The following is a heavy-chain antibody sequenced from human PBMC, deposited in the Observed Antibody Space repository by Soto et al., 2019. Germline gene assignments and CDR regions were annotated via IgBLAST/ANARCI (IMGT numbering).Heavy chain of an antibody. CDR2: ISYDGSNK. Sequence: GGSLRLSCAASGFTFSSYGMHWVRQAPGKGLEWVAVISYDGSNKYYADSVKGRFTISRDNSKNTLYLQMNSLRAEDTAVYYCAKGDRELHSGDFDYWGQGTLVTVSS. CDR1: GFTFSSYG. V-gene: IGHV3-30*18. D-gene: IGHD1-26*01. J-gene: IGHJ4*02. CDR3: AKGDRELHSGDFDY.